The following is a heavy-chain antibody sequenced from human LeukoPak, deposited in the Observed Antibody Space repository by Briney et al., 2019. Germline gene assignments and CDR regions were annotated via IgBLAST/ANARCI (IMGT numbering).Heavy chain of an antibody. CDR1: GGSFSGDY. CDR3: ARVGSGYSTFYFDY. J-gene: IGHJ4*02. CDR2: INHSGST. D-gene: IGHD3-3*01. Sequence: SETLSLTCAVYGGSFSGDYWNWIRQPPGKGLEWIGEINHSGSTNYNPSLKSRVTISVDTSKNQFSLKMNSVTAADTTLYYCARVGSGYSTFYFDYWGQGLLVTVSS. V-gene: IGHV4-34*01.